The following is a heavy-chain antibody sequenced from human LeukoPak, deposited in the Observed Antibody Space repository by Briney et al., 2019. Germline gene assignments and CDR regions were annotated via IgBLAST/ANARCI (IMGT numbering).Heavy chain of an antibody. Sequence: PGRSLRLSCAASGFTFSSYGMHWVRQAPGKGLEWVAVISYDGSNKYYAGSVKGRFTISRDNSKNTLYLQMNSLRAEDTAVYYCARDPSTYYGADYWGQGTLVTVSS. CDR3: ARDPSTYYGADY. D-gene: IGHD3-10*01. CDR1: GFTFSSYG. J-gene: IGHJ4*02. V-gene: IGHV3-30*03. CDR2: ISYDGSNK.